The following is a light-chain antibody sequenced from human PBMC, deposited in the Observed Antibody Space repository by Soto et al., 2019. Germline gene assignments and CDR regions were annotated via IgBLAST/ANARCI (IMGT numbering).Light chain of an antibody. CDR3: TSYTTSNSFV. CDR2: EVS. Sequence: QSVLTQPASVSGSPGQSITISCTGTSSDVGGYNYVSWYRQHPGKAPKLMIYEVSYRPSGVSNRFTASKSGNTASLTISGIQAEDEADYYCTSYTTSNSFVFGTGTKLTVL. V-gene: IGLV2-14*01. J-gene: IGLJ1*01. CDR1: SSDVGGYNY.